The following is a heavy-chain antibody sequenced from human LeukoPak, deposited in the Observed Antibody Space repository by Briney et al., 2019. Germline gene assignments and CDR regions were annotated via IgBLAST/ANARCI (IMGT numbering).Heavy chain of an antibody. J-gene: IGHJ6*02. CDR1: GGTFSSYA. D-gene: IGHD1-26*01. CDR2: ISPIFGTA. V-gene: IGHV1-69*13. CDR3: ASQGHKLTLVDYYGMDV. Sequence: ASVKVSCKASGGTFSSYAFSWVRQDPAQGLEGMGGISPIFGTANYAQKFKGRVTVTADESTSTAYMDLSSLRSEDTAVYYCASQGHKLTLVDYYGMDVWGQGTTVTVSS.